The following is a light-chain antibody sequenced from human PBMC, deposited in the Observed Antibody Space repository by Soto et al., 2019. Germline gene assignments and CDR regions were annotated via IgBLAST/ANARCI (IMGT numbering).Light chain of an antibody. J-gene: IGLJ3*02. V-gene: IGLV2-11*01. Sequence: QSALTQPRSVSGSPGQSVTISCTGTNSDIGGYNYVSWYQQHPGKAPKVMIYDVSRRPSGVPDRFSGSKSGNTASLTISGRQAEDEAGYYCCSYAGTYNFWVFGGGTKLTVL. CDR2: DVS. CDR3: CSYAGTYNFWV. CDR1: NSDIGGYNY.